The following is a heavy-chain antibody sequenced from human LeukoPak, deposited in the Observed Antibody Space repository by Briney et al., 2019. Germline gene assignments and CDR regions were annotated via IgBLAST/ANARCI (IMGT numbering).Heavy chain of an antibody. CDR3: ARHCSSTSCYFDY. CDR1: GFTFSNYA. D-gene: IGHD2-2*01. CDR2: ISGSGGST. J-gene: IGHJ4*02. Sequence: QPGGSLRLSCAVSGFTFSNYAMSWVRQAPGKGLEWVSVISGSGGSTYYADSVKGRFTISRDNSKNTLYLQMNSLRAEDTAVYYCARHCSSTSCYFDYWGQGTLVTVSS. V-gene: IGHV3-23*01.